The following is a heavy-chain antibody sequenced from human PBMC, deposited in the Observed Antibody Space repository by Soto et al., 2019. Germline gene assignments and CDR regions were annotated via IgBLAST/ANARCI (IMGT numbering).Heavy chain of an antibody. Sequence: EVQLVESGGGLVQPGGSRRLSCAASGFTFSSYEMNWVRQAPGKGLEWVSYISSSGSTIYYADSVKGRFTISRDNAKNSLYLQMNSLRAEDTAVYYCADHTDMVNEPWYFDLWGRGTLVTVSS. V-gene: IGHV3-48*03. D-gene: IGHD5-18*01. J-gene: IGHJ2*01. CDR2: ISSSGSTI. CDR1: GFTFSSYE. CDR3: ADHTDMVNEPWYFDL.